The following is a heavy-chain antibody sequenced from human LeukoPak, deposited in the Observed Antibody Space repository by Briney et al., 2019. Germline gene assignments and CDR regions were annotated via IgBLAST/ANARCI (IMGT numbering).Heavy chain of an antibody. CDR2: IYTSGST. CDR3: ARHPSKWQWTSCFDY. D-gene: IGHD6-19*01. V-gene: IGHV4-61*02. Sequence: SETLSLTCTVSGGSISSGTYYWSWIRQPAGKGLEWIGRIYTSGSTNYNPSLKSRITISVDTSKNQFSLKLSSVTAADTAVYYCARHPSKWQWTSCFDYWGQGTLVTVSS. J-gene: IGHJ4*02. CDR1: GGSISSGTYY.